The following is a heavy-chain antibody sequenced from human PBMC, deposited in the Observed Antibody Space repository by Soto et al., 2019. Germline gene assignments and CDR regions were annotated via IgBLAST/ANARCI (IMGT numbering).Heavy chain of an antibody. Sequence: GGSLRLSCAASGFTFSSYAMNWVRQAPGKGLEWVALIWYDGSNKFYADSVKGRFTISRDSSKNRLHLQMNSLRAEDTAVYYCARDKLWFGEPRPVSTRGYGMDVWGQGTTVTVSS. D-gene: IGHD3-10*01. CDR1: GFTFSSYA. CDR3: ARDKLWFGEPRPVSTRGYGMDV. V-gene: IGHV3-33*08. J-gene: IGHJ6*02. CDR2: IWYDGSNK.